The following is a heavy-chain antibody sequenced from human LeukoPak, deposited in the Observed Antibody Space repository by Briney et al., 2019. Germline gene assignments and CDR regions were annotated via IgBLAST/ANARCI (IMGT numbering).Heavy chain of an antibody. Sequence: SETLSLTCAVYGGSLSGYYSSWIRQPPGKGLEWIGEINHSGSTNYNPSLKSRVTISVDTSKNQFSLKLSSVTAADTAVYYCARGIDIGVVPAATNWFDPWGQGTLVTVSS. CDR1: GGSLSGYY. D-gene: IGHD2-2*01. CDR3: ARGIDIGVVPAATNWFDP. V-gene: IGHV4-34*01. CDR2: INHSGST. J-gene: IGHJ5*02.